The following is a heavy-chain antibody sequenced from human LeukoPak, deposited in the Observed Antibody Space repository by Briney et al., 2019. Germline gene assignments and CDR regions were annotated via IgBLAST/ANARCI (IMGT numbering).Heavy chain of an antibody. V-gene: IGHV5-51*01. Sequence: GESLKISCKGSGYNFTTYWIGWVRQMPGKGLEWMGIIYPGDSDTKYSPSFQGQVTISADKSISTAYLQWSSLKASDTAIYYCARRQGSYFVSWGQGTLVTVSS. CDR2: IYPGDSDT. D-gene: IGHD2/OR15-2a*01. J-gene: IGHJ4*02. CDR3: ARRQGSYFVS. CDR1: GYNFTTYW.